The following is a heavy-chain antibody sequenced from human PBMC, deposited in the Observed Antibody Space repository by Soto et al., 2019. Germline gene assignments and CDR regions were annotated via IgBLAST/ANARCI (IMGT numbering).Heavy chain of an antibody. CDR2: IYYSGST. CDR3: DGAGRVVQGSTENDY. D-gene: IGHD2-2*01. CDR1: GGSISSSSYY. Sequence: SETLSLTCTVSGGSISSSSYYWGWIRQPPGKGLEWIGSIYYSGSTYYNPSLKSRVTISVDTSKNQFSLKLSSVTAADTAVYYCDGAGRVVQGSTENDYWGQGTLVTVSS. V-gene: IGHV4-39*01. J-gene: IGHJ4*02.